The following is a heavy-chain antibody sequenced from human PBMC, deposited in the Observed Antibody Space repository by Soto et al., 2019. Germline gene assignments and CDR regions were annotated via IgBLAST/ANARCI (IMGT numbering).Heavy chain of an antibody. V-gene: IGHV3-15*07. CDR2: IKSKINGGTT. CDR1: WVTFGTAG. D-gene: IGHD3-22*01. Sequence: WGSLRLPWAASWVTFGTAGRNRVLQAPGKGLEWVGRIKSKINGGTTDFAASVKGRFAISRDDSTDMVYLQMNSLKPEDTAMYYCTTDSLFTMILVRFDFWGHGTLVTVSS. CDR3: TTDSLFTMILVRFDF. J-gene: IGHJ4*01.